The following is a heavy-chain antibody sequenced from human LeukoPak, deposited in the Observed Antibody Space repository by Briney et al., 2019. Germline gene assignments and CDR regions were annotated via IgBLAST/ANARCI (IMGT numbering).Heavy chain of an antibody. J-gene: IGHJ4*02. V-gene: IGHV3-23*01. CDR1: GFTFSSYA. CDR2: SSGSGGST. Sequence: GGSLRLSCAASGFTFSSYAMSWVRQAPGKGLEWVSASSGSGGSTYYADSVKGRFTISRANSKNTLYLQMNSLRAEDTAVYYCAKDRVYGDYSYWGQGTLVTVSS. CDR3: AKDRVYGDYSY. D-gene: IGHD4-17*01.